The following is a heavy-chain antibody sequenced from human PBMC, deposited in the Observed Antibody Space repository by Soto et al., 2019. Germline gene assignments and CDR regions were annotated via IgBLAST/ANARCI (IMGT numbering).Heavy chain of an antibody. CDR2: IYYSGST. CDR1: GGSVNSDSYY. CDR3: ARSVFP. V-gene: IGHV4-61*01. Sequence: SETLSLTCTVSGGSVNSDSYYRSWIRQPPGKGLEWIGYIYYSGSTNYNPSLKSRVTISVDTSKNQFSLKLSSVTAADTAVYYCARSVFPWGQGTLVTVSS. J-gene: IGHJ5*02.